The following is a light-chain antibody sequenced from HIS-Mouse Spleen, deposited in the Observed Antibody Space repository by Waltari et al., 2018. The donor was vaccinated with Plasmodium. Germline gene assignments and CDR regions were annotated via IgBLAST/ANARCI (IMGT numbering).Light chain of an antibody. CDR1: QSVSSSY. CDR3: QQYGSSGT. CDR2: GAS. J-gene: IGKJ1*01. Sequence: EIVLTQSPGTLSLSPGERATLSCRASQSVSSSYLAWYQQKPGQAPRLLIYGASSRATGIPDMFSGSGSGTDFTLTISRLEPEDFAVYYGQQYGSSGTFGQGTKVEIK. V-gene: IGKV3-20*01.